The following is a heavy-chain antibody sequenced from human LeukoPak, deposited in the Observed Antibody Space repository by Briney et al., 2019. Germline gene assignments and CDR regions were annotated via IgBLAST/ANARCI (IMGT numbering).Heavy chain of an antibody. CDR3: ARGFAVYCSSTSCYQDY. J-gene: IGHJ4*02. V-gene: IGHV1-8*03. CDR2: MNPNSGNT. CDR1: GYTFTSYD. D-gene: IGHD2-2*01. Sequence: ASVKVSCXAPGYTFTSYDINWVRQATGQGLEWMGWMNPNSGNTGYAQKFQGRVTITRNTSISTAYMELSSLRSEDTAVYYCARGFAVYCSSTSCYQDYWGQGTLVTVSS.